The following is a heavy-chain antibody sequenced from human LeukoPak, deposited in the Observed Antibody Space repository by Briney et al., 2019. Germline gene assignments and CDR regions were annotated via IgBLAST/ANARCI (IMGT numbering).Heavy chain of an antibody. CDR2: IYYSGST. CDR3: ARDGYNSAPFDY. J-gene: IGHJ4*02. CDR1: GGSISSYY. V-gene: IGHV4-59*12. D-gene: IGHD5-24*01. Sequence: SETLSLICTVSGGSISSYYWSWIRQPPGKGLEWIGYIYYSGSTNHNPSLSSRVTMSVDKSKNQVSLKITSVTAADTAIYYCARDGYNSAPFDYWGPGTLVTVSS.